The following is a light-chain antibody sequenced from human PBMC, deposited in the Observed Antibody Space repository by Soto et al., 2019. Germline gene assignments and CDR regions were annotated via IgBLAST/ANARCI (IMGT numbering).Light chain of an antibody. CDR1: QSVLYSSNNKNY. Sequence: DIVMTQSPDSLAVSLGERATINCKSSQSVLYSSNNKNYLAWYQQKPGQPPKLLIYWASPRESGVPDRFSGSGSGTDFTLTISSLQAADVAVYYCQQYYNTPLTFGGGTKVEIK. V-gene: IGKV4-1*01. CDR2: WAS. J-gene: IGKJ4*01. CDR3: QQYYNTPLT.